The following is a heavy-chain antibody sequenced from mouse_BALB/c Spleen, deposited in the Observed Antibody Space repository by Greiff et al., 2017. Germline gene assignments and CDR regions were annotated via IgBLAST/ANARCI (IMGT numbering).Heavy chain of an antibody. CDR2: ISSGGSYT. CDR1: GFTFSSYT. CDR3: TREGGSSPYYFDY. D-gene: IGHD1-1*01. V-gene: IGHV5-6-4*01. Sequence: EVQGVESGGGLVKPGGSLKLSCAASGFTFSSYTMSWVRQTPEKRLEWVATISSGGSYTYYPDSVKGRFTISRDNAKNTLYLQMSSLKSEDTAMYYCTREGGSSPYYFDYWGQGTTLTVSS. J-gene: IGHJ2*01.